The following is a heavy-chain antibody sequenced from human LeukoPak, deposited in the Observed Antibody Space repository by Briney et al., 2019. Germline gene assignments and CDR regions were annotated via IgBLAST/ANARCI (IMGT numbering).Heavy chain of an antibody. CDR2: IIPIFGTA. D-gene: IGHD1-26*01. Sequence: GASVKVSCKASGGTFSSYAISWVRQAPGQGLEWVGGIIPIFGTANYAQKFQGRVTITADESTSTAYMELSSLRSEDTAVYYCAREVGAVQGVGYYYYYGMDVWGQGTTVTVSS. V-gene: IGHV1-69*13. CDR1: GGTFSSYA. CDR3: AREVGAVQGVGYYYYYGMDV. J-gene: IGHJ6*02.